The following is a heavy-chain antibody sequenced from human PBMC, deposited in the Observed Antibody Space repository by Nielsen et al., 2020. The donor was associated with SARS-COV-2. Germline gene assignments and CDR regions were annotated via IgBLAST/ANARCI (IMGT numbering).Heavy chain of an antibody. J-gene: IGHJ6*02. CDR2: ISSSSSYT. D-gene: IGHD5-24*01. CDR3: ARDKAAGYNARGEYYYCYYGMDV. V-gene: IGHV3-11*05. Sequence: GESLKISCAASGFTFSDYYMSWIRQAPGKGLEWVSYISSSSSYTNYADSVKGRFTISRDNAKNSLYLQMNSLRAEDTAVYYCARDKAAGYNARGEYYYCYYGMDVWGQGTTVTVSS. CDR1: GFTFSDYY.